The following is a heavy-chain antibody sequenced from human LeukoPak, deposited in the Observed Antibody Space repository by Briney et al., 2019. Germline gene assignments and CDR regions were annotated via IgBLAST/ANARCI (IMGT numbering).Heavy chain of an antibody. J-gene: IGHJ3*02. V-gene: IGHV4-59*01. Sequence: SETLSLTCSVSGGSISSYYCTWIRQTPGKGLEWIGYMSYSGSTNYNPSLKSRVTISVDTSKNQFSLKLSSVTAADTAVYYCARETYCSGITCYNVVDAFDIWGQGTMVTVSS. CDR3: ARETYCSGITCYNVVDAFDI. CDR1: GGSISSYY. CDR2: MSYSGST. D-gene: IGHD2-2*02.